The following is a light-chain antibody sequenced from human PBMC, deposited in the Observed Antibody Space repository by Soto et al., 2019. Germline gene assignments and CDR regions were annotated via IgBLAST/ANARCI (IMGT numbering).Light chain of an antibody. Sequence: IQMTQSPSSLSASVGDRVTITCRASQGIRSDLSWYQQKPGKAPTLLIYAASNLQSGVPSRFRGSRSGTEFTLTVSSLQPEDFATYYCLQDHDDSWTFGQGTKVDIK. CDR2: AAS. J-gene: IGKJ1*01. CDR3: LQDHDDSWT. V-gene: IGKV1-6*01. CDR1: QGIRSD.